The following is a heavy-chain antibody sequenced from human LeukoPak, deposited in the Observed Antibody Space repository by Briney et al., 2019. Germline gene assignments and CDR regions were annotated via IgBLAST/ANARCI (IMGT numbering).Heavy chain of an antibody. D-gene: IGHD3-22*01. J-gene: IGHJ4*02. CDR1: GYTFTSYY. Sequence: ASVKVSCKASGYTFTSYYMHWVRQAPGQGLEWMGIINPSGGSTNYAQKFQGRVTMTRDTSTSTVYMELTGLRSEDTAVYYCARGAWGWDNSDYYHPVNYFDYWGQGTLVTVSS. CDR3: ARGAWGWDNSDYYHPVNYFDY. CDR2: INPSGGST. V-gene: IGHV1-46*01.